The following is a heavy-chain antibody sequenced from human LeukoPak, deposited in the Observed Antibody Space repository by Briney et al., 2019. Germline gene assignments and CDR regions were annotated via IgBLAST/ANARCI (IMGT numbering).Heavy chain of an antibody. CDR2: IYYSGSA. D-gene: IGHD6-13*01. CDR1: GGSVSTGNFY. V-gene: IGHV4-39*07. J-gene: IGHJ4*02. Sequence: PSETLSLTCAVSGGSVSTGNFYWAWIRQPPGRGLEWIASIYYSGSATYNPSLRSRVTISVDRSKNELSLNLTSVTAADTAVYYCARQGSNSWKLFDYWGQGPLVTVSS. CDR3: ARQGSNSWKLFDY.